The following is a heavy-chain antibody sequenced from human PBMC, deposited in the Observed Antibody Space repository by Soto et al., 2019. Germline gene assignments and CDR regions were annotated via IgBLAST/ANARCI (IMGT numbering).Heavy chain of an antibody. CDR3: ASLYFCSSTSCYPFVDP. CDR1: GGSFSGYY. Sequence: SETLSLTCAVYGGSFSGYYWSWIRQPPGKGKEWIGEINHSGSTNYNPSLKSRVTISVDTSKNKFSLKLSSVTAADTAAYYCASLYFCSSTSCYPFVDPLGQGTPVTV. D-gene: IGHD2-2*01. J-gene: IGHJ5*02. CDR2: INHSGST. V-gene: IGHV4-34*01.